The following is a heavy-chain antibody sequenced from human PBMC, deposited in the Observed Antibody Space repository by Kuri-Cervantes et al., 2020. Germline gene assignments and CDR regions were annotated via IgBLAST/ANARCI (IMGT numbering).Heavy chain of an antibody. J-gene: IGHJ4*02. CDR2: ISYDGSSK. CDR3: AKDFSSGSVDTAMVLDY. Sequence: GGSLRLSCAASGFTFSSYAMHWVRQAPGKGLEWVAVISYDGSSKYYADSVKGRFTISRDNSKNTLYLQMNSLRAEDTAVYYCAKDFSSGSVDTAMVLDYWGQGTLVTVSS. D-gene: IGHD5-18*01. CDR1: GFTFSSYA. V-gene: IGHV3-30*04.